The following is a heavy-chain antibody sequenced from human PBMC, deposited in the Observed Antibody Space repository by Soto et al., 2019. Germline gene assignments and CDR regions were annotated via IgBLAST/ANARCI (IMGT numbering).Heavy chain of an antibody. CDR2: IYYSGST. Sequence: SETLSLTCTVSGCSISSGDYYWSWIRQHPGKGLEWIGYIYYSGSTYYNPSLKSRVTISVDTSKNQFSLKLSSVTAADTAVYYCARVPAIYDYIWGSYRYWWFDPWGQGTLVTVSS. V-gene: IGHV4-31*03. J-gene: IGHJ5*02. CDR3: ARVPAIYDYIWGSYRYWWFDP. D-gene: IGHD3-16*02. CDR1: GCSISSGDYY.